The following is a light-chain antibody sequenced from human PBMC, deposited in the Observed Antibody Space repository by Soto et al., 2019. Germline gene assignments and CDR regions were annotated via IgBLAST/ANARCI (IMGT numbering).Light chain of an antibody. Sequence: QSVLTQPASVSGSRGQSITISCTGTNSDVGGYNSVSWYRQDPGKAPKLMIYDVTNWPSGVSNRFSGSKSGKTASLTISGLQAEDEADYYCSSFTSSITYVFGTGTKVTV. J-gene: IGLJ1*01. CDR3: SSFTSSITYV. CDR1: NSDVGGYNS. CDR2: DVT. V-gene: IGLV2-14*01.